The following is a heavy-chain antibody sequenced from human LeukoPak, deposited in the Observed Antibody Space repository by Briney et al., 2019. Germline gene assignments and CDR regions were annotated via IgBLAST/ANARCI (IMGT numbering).Heavy chain of an antibody. V-gene: IGHV3-30-3*01. CDR2: IAYDGGNK. CDR3: ARDSSPWYYYDRSGSNGFDP. CDR1: GFTFSSYA. Sequence: PGRSLRLSCAASGFTFSSYAIHWVRQAPGKGLEWVAVIAYDGGNKYYADSVKGRFTISRDNSKNTLFLQMHSLRAEDTAVYYCARDSSPWYYYDRSGSNGFDPWGQGTLVTVSS. D-gene: IGHD3-22*01. J-gene: IGHJ5*02.